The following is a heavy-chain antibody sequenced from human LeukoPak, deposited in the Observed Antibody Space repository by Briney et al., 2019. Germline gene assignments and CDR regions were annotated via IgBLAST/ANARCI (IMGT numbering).Heavy chain of an antibody. J-gene: IGHJ3*02. Sequence: GGSLRLSCAASGFTFSSYAMHWVRQAPGKGLEWVAFIRYDGSNKYYADSVKGRFTISRDNSKNTLYLQMNSLRAEDTAAYYCARYSSGYSDAFDIWGQGTMVTVSS. CDR1: GFTFSSYA. CDR2: IRYDGSNK. D-gene: IGHD3-22*01. CDR3: ARYSSGYSDAFDI. V-gene: IGHV3-30*02.